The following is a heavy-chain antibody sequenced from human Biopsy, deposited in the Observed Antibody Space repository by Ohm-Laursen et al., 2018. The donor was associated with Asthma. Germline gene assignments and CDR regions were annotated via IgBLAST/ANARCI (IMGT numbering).Heavy chain of an antibody. V-gene: IGHV3-30-3*01. Sequence: SLRLSCAASGFSFSDYYMTWMRQAPGKGLEWVAFISYDGSDKFYADSVKGRFTTSRDNSQNTLDLHMNRLTFEDTAVYYCARASVVKHYYYYGMDVWGPGTTVTVFS. CDR1: GFSFSDYY. J-gene: IGHJ6*02. CDR2: ISYDGSDK. CDR3: ARASVVKHYYYYGMDV.